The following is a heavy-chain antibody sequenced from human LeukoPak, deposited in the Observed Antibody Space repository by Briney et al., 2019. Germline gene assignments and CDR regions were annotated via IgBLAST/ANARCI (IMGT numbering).Heavy chain of an antibody. V-gene: IGHV1-18*01. CDR1: GYTFTSYG. CDR2: ISAYNGNT. Sequence: ASVKVSCKASGYTFTSYGISWVRQAPGHGLEWMGWISAYNGNTNYAQKLQGRVNMTTDTSTSTAYMELRSLRSDDTAVYYCARDREQWLVYHYYYGMDVWGQGTTVTVSS. CDR3: ARDREQWLVYHYYYGMDV. J-gene: IGHJ6*02. D-gene: IGHD6-19*01.